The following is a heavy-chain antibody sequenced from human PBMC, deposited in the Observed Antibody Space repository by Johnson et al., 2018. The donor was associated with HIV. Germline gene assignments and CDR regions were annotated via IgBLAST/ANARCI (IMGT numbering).Heavy chain of an antibody. D-gene: IGHD1-26*01. CDR1: AFTFSDYG. Sequence: QVQLVESGGGLVQPGGSLRLSCAASAFTFSDYGMSWVRQSPGKGLEWVSGINWNSGTIAYADSVKGRFTISRDNSKNTLNLQMNSLRAEDTAVYYCARSQYSGRTGGAFDIWGQGTMVTVSS. J-gene: IGHJ3*02. CDR3: ARSQYSGRTGGAFDI. V-gene: IGHV3-NL1*01. CDR2: INWNSGTI.